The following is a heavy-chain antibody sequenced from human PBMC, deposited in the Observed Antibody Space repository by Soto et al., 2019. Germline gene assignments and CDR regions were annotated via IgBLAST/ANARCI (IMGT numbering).Heavy chain of an antibody. J-gene: IGHJ4*02. Sequence: PGGSLRLSCAASRFTFSNYAMSRVRQAPGKGLEWVSTVTGSASSTYYADSVKGRFTISSDNSKNTLYLQMNSLRAEDTAVYYCAKGDSGTYYGRFFFDYWGQGTLVTVSS. CDR2: VTGSASST. D-gene: IGHD1-26*01. V-gene: IGHV3-23*01. CDR3: AKGDSGTYYGRFFFDY. CDR1: RFTFSNYA.